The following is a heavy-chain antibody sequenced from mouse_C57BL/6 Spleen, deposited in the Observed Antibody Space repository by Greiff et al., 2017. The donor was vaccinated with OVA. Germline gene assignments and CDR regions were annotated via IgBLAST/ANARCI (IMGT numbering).Heavy chain of an antibody. J-gene: IGHJ2*01. D-gene: IGHD3-2*02. Sequence: EVKLMESEGGLVQPGSSMKLSCTASGFTFSDYYMAWVRQVPEKGLEWVANINYDGSSTYYLDSLKSRFIISRDNAKNILYLQMSSLKSEDTATYYCAREDSSGHDYFDYWGQGTTLTVSS. CDR3: AREDSSGHDYFDY. CDR2: INYDGSST. V-gene: IGHV5-16*01. CDR1: GFTFSDYY.